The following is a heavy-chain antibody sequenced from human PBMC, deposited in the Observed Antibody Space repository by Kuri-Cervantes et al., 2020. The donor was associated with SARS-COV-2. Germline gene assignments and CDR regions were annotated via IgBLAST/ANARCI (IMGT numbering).Heavy chain of an antibody. D-gene: IGHD2-2*01. CDR3: ARDRKVPANRDAFDI. J-gene: IGHJ3*02. Sequence: SETLSLTCAVSGDSISSDHWWSWVRQPPGMGLEWIGEIYHGGGTNYNPSLKSRVTISIDKSKKQFSLNLRSVTAADTAVYYCARDRKVPANRDAFDIWGPGTMVTVSS. CDR1: GDSISSDHW. V-gene: IGHV4-4*02. CDR2: IYHGGGT.